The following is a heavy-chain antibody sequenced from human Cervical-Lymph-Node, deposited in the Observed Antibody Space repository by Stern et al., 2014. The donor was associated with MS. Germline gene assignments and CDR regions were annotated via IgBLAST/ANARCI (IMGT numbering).Heavy chain of an antibody. V-gene: IGHV1-2*02. CDR2: INPSSGGT. J-gene: IGHJ4*02. Sequence: QVQLMQSGPEVKKPGASVKVSCKASGYTLTGYYMHWVRQAPGQGPEWMGWINPSSGGTNSAPQFQGRVTLTRDTSINTAYMELSRLRSDDTAVYYCARAHAYGDFRTFDYWGQGTLVTVSS. CDR3: ARAHAYGDFRTFDY. CDR1: GYTLTGYY. D-gene: IGHD4-17*01.